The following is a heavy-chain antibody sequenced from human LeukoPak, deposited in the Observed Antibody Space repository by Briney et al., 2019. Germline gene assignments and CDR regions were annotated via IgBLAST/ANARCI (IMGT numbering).Heavy chain of an antibody. Sequence: ASVKVSCKASGYTFSSYDINWVRQATGQGLEWMGWMHPNSGNTGYAQKFQGRVTITRNTSISTAYMELGSLRSEDTAVYYCARGRGDYDAFDIWGQGTMVTVSS. D-gene: IGHD4-17*01. V-gene: IGHV1-8*03. CDR2: MHPNSGNT. J-gene: IGHJ3*02. CDR3: ARGRGDYDAFDI. CDR1: GYTFSSYD.